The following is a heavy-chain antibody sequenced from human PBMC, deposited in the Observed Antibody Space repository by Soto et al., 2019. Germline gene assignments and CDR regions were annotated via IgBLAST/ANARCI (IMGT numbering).Heavy chain of an antibody. CDR2: IWYDGSNK. CDR1: GFTFSSYG. Sequence: QVQLVESGGGVVQPGRSLRLSCAASGFTFSSYGMHWVRQAPGKGLEWVAVIWYDGSNKYYADSVKGRFTISRDNSKNTLYLQMYSLRAEDTAVYYCARDCSGGSCYRDSDAFDIWGQGTMVTVSS. CDR3: ARDCSGGSCYRDSDAFDI. D-gene: IGHD2-15*01. V-gene: IGHV3-33*01. J-gene: IGHJ3*02.